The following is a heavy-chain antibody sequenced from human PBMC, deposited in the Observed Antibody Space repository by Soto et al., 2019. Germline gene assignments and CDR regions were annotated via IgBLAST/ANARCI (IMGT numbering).Heavy chain of an antibody. Sequence: EVQLLESGGGLVQPGGSLRLSCAASGFSFSTYAMSWVRQAPGKGLEWVSTVGRGDSTFYADSVRGRFTISRDNSNNALFLQMNSLRADDRALYSGAKGILVEVPGTRAFDIWGQGTMVIVSS. V-gene: IGHV3-23*01. D-gene: IGHD2-2*01. CDR2: VGRGDST. CDR3: AKGILVEVPGTRAFDI. J-gene: IGHJ3*02. CDR1: GFSFSTYA.